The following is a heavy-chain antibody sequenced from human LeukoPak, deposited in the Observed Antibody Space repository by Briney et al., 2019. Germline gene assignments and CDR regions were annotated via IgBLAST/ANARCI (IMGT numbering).Heavy chain of an antibody. V-gene: IGHV3-21*04. J-gene: IGHJ4*02. CDR2: ICSSSSYI. CDR3: AKAPVTSCRGAFCYPFDY. Sequence: GSLRLSCAASGFTFNCYSMKWVRQAPGEGPELVSSICSSSSYIYYADSVKGRFTISRDNAKNSLYLQMNSPRAEDAAVYYCAKAPVTSCRGAFCYPFDYWGQGTLVTVSS. D-gene: IGHD2-15*01. CDR1: GFTFNCYS.